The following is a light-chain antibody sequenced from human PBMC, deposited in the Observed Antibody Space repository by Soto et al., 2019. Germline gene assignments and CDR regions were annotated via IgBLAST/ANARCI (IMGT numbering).Light chain of an antibody. Sequence: DIQMTQSPSSLSASVGDRVTITCRASQTISFYLNWYQQKPGKAPKLLIYTASNLQSGVPSRFSGSGSGTDFTLTINSLQPEDFATYYCQQSYSTPRTLGQGTKVDIK. CDR2: TAS. CDR1: QTISFY. V-gene: IGKV1-39*01. CDR3: QQSYSTPRT. J-gene: IGKJ1*01.